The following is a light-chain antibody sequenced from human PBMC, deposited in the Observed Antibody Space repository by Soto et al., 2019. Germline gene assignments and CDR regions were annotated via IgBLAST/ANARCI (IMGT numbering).Light chain of an antibody. CDR2: DTS. V-gene: IGKV3-11*01. CDR1: QSVDTY. J-gene: IGKJ5*01. CDR3: QQGSDWPIT. Sequence: EIVLTQSPATLSLSPGGRATLSCRASQSVDTYLAWYQKKPGQAPRLLIYDTSNRAPGIPARFSGRGSGTDFTLTISRLEPEDFAVYYCQQGSDWPITFGQGTRLEIK.